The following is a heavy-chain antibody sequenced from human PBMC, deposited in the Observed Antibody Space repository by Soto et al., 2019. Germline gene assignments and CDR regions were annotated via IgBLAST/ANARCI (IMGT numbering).Heavy chain of an antibody. D-gene: IGHD2-15*01. CDR3: ARGPTLCSGGSCYSDYYYGMDV. Sequence: SETLSLTCTVSGGSISNYYWTWIRQPPGKGLEWIGYIYYSGTTNYNPSLKSRVTISVDTSKNQFSLKLSSVTAADTAVYYCARGPTLCSGGSCYSDYYYGMDVWGQGTTVT. J-gene: IGHJ6*02. V-gene: IGHV4-59*01. CDR1: GGSISNYY. CDR2: IYYSGTT.